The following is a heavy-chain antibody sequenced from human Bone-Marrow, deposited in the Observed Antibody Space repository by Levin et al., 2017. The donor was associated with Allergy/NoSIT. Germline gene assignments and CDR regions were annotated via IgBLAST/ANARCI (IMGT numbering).Heavy chain of an antibody. CDR1: GLTLNNYV. Sequence: GGSLRLSCAASGLTLNNYVMSWVRQAPGKGLEWVSSISSGGGSTYYADSVKGRFTISRDNSKNTLFLQMNSLRAEDTAAYYCAKSEVPAFSNIDFDSWGQGTLVSVSS. CDR2: ISSGGGST. D-gene: IGHD3-3*02. CDR3: AKSEVPAFSNIDFDS. J-gene: IGHJ4*02. V-gene: IGHV3-23*01.